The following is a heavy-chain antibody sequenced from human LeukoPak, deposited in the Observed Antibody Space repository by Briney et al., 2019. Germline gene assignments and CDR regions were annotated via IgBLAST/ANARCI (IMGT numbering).Heavy chain of an antibody. CDR2: INHSGST. D-gene: IGHD3-10*01. V-gene: IGHV4-34*01. CDR1: GGSFSGYY. J-gene: IGHJ4*02. Sequence: SETLSLTCAVYGGSFSGYYWSWIRQPPGKGLEWIGEINHSGSTNYNPSLKSRVTISVDTSKNQFSLKLSSVTAADTAVYYCARVRSMYYYGSGSYYPQMYYFDYWGQGTLVTVSS. CDR3: ARVRSMYYYGSGSYYPQMYYFDY.